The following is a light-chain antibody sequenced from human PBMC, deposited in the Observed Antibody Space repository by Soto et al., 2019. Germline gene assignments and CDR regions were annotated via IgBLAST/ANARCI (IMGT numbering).Light chain of an antibody. CDR1: QDIRNY. J-gene: IGKJ4*01. V-gene: IGKV1-33*01. CDR3: QQYDDVPPLT. Sequence: DIQMTQSPSSLSASVGDRVTITCQASQDIRNYLNWYHQKPGKAPNLLIYDASNLETGVPSRFIGRESGTDFTFTISSLQPEDIGTYYCQQYDDVPPLTFGGGTKVEI. CDR2: DAS.